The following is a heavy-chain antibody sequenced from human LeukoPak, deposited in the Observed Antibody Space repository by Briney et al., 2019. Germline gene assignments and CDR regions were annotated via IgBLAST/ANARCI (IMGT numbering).Heavy chain of an antibody. CDR1: GVSISSFY. Sequence: MASETLSLTCSVYGVSISSFYWSWIRQPPGKGMEWIGYTYYYGSTNYNPSLKSRVTISVDTSKNQFSLKLSSVTAADTAVYYCARVSSSSSWYHVSYYYGMDVWGQGTTVTVSS. D-gene: IGHD6-13*01. V-gene: IGHV4-59*01. CDR3: ARVSSSSSWYHVSYYYGMDV. J-gene: IGHJ6*02. CDR2: TYYYGST.